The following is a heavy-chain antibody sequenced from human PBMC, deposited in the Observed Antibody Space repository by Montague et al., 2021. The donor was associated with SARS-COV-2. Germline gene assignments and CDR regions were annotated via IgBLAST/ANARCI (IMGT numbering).Heavy chain of an antibody. D-gene: IGHD4-17*01. Sequence: SETLSLTCAVSGGSISSSNWWSWVRQPPGKGLEWIGEIYHSGSTNYNPSLKSRVTISVDTSKNQFSLKLTSVTAADTAVYYCARFTAVTSSLDFWGQGTLVPVSS. CDR3: ARFTAVTSSLDF. V-gene: IGHV4-4*02. CDR1: GGSISSSNW. CDR2: IYHSGST. J-gene: IGHJ4*02.